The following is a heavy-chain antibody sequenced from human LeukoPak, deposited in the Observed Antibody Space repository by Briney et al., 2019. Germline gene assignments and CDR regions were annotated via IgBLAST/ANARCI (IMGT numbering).Heavy chain of an antibody. V-gene: IGHV3-15*01. Sequence: GGSPRLSCVLSGLTFSDAWMSWVRQAPGKGLEWVGRIRNDRITDYAAPVQGRFSISRDNSRNTFYLQMNSLRTEDTGMYFCTWMATILTVDYWGQGTLVTVSS. CDR3: TWMATILTVDY. J-gene: IGHJ4*02. CDR2: IRNDRIT. CDR1: GLTFSDAW. D-gene: IGHD5-12*01.